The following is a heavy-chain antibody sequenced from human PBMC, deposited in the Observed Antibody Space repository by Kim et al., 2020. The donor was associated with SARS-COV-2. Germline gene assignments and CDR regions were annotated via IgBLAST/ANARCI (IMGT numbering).Heavy chain of an antibody. V-gene: IGHV3-48*01. J-gene: IGHJ4*02. D-gene: IGHD3-10*01. Sequence: YAASVKGRLTISRDSGERSLYLQMNNLGGDDTAVYFCAVIYGSASYVFDDWGQGTLVTVSS. CDR3: AVIYGSASYVFDD.